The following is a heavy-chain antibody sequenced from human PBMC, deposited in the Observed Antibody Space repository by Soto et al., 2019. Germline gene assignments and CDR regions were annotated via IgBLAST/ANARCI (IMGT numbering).Heavy chain of an antibody. CDR3: AREALYGADAH. J-gene: IGHJ4*02. Sequence: PSETLSLTCTVSGGSISSGDYYWSWIRQPPGKGLEWIGYIYYSGSTYYNPSLKSRVTISVDTSKNQFSLKLSSVTAADTAVYYCAREALYGADAHWGQGTLVTVSS. CDR2: IYYSGST. V-gene: IGHV4-30-4*01. CDR1: GGSISSGDYY. D-gene: IGHD4-17*01.